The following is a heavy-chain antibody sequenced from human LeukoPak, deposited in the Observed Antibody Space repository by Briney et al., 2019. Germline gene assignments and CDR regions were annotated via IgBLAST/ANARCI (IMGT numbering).Heavy chain of an antibody. CDR3: VRGVPKTSYYYYMDV. CDR1: GFTCSDYS. CDR2: ISSSGFTI. Sequence: GGSLRLSCAVSGFTCSDYSMNWVRQAPGKGLEWVSYISSSGFTINYADSVKGRFTISRDNAKNSLYLQMNSLRAEDTAVYYCVRGVPKTSYYYYMDVWGKGTAVTVSS. V-gene: IGHV3-48*01. D-gene: IGHD4-11*01. J-gene: IGHJ6*03.